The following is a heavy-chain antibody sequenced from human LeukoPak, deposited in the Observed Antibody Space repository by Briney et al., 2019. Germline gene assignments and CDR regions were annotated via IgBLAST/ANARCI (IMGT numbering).Heavy chain of an antibody. Sequence: ASVKVSCKASGYTFTGYYMHWVRQAPGQGLEWMGWINPNSGGINYAQKFQGWVTMTRDTSISTAYMELSRLRSDDTAVYYCARDPVSSGWYWYFDYWGQGTLVTVSS. D-gene: IGHD6-19*01. J-gene: IGHJ4*02. CDR1: GYTFTGYY. V-gene: IGHV1-2*04. CDR3: ARDPVSSGWYWYFDY. CDR2: INPNSGGI.